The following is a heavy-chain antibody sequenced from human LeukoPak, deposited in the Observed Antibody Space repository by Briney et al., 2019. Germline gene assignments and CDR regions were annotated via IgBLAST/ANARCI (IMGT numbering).Heavy chain of an antibody. Sequence: GGSLRLSCAASGFIFSSYTMHWVRQAPGKGPEFVSAISSNGGTTYYANSVKGRFTISRDNSKNTLYLQMGSLRAEDMAVYYCARASGSISCYDYWGQGTLVTVSS. CDR1: GFIFSSYT. CDR3: ARASGSISCYDY. D-gene: IGHD2-2*01. J-gene: IGHJ4*02. CDR2: ISSNGGTT. V-gene: IGHV3-64*01.